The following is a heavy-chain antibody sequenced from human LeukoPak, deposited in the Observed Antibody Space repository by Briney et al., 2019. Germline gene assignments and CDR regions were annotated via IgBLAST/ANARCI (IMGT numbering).Heavy chain of an antibody. J-gene: IGHJ4*02. CDR3: VRGITTPDC. CDR2: VSGSGRST. V-gene: IGHV3-23*01. D-gene: IGHD3-3*01. CDR1: GFTFSDYA. Sequence: PGGSLRLSCAASGFTFSDYAMSWVRQAPGKGLEWVSAVSGSGRSTYYADSVKGRFTISRDTSKNTLYLQMNSLRAEDTAVYYCVRGITTPDCWGQGTLVTVSS.